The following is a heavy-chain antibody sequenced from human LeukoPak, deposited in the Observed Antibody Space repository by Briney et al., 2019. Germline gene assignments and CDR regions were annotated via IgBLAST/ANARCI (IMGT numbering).Heavy chain of an antibody. D-gene: IGHD2-2*01. V-gene: IGHV1-8*01. J-gene: IGHJ6*03. CDR3: ARARAGVVPAADYYYYMDV. Sequence: ASVKVSCKASGYTFTSYDINWVRQATGQGLEWMGWMNPNSGNTGYAQKFQGRVTMTRNTSISTAYMELSSLRSEDTAVYYCARARAGVVPAADYYYYMDVWGKGTTVTVSS. CDR1: GYTFTSYD. CDR2: MNPNSGNT.